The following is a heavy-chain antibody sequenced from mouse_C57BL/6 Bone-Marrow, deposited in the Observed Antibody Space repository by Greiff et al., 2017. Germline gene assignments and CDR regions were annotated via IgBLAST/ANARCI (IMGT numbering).Heavy chain of an antibody. Sequence: EVQLQQSGAELVRPGASVKLSCTASGFNIKDDYMHWVKQRPEQGLEWIGWIDPENGDTEYASKFQGKATITADTSSNTAYLQLSSLTSEDTAVXYCTSYYYGRGRDWYFDVWGTGTTVTVSS. J-gene: IGHJ1*03. CDR3: TSYYYGRGRDWYFDV. D-gene: IGHD1-1*01. CDR1: GFNIKDDY. CDR2: IDPENGDT. V-gene: IGHV14-4*01.